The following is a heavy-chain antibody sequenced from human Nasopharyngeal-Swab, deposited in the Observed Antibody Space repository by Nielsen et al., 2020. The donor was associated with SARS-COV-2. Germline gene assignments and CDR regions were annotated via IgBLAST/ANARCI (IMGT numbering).Heavy chain of an antibody. CDR2: IDPSDSYT. CDR3: ARQYGAGWSNFDY. Sequence: GKSLKISCKGSGYSFATDWISWVRQTPGKGLEWMGRIDPSDSYTNYSPSFQGHVTISADKSISTAYLQWSSLQASDTAMYYCARQYGAGWSNFDYWGQGTLVTVSS. D-gene: IGHD6-19*01. V-gene: IGHV5-10-1*01. J-gene: IGHJ4*02. CDR1: GYSFATDW.